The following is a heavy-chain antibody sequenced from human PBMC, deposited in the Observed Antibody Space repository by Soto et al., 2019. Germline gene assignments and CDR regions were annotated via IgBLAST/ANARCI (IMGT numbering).Heavy chain of an antibody. J-gene: IGHJ4*02. CDR3: AKDRRFCATITCYAFDF. V-gene: IGHV3-43*01. CDR1: GFTFEDYT. Sequence: GGSLRLSCATSGFTFEDYTIHWVRQAPGKGLEWVSLISWDGGSTYYADSVKGRFTISRDSRKSSLFLQMNSLTPEDTALYYCAKDRRFCATITCYAFDFWGQGTQVTVYS. D-gene: IGHD2-2*01. CDR2: ISWDGGST.